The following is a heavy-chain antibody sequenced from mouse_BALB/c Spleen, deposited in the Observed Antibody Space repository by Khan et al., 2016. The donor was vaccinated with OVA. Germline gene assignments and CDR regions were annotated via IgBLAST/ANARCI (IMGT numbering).Heavy chain of an antibody. CDR1: GFSLSRYN. J-gene: IGHJ4*01. CDR3: ARAYYRYDGYYAMDY. D-gene: IGHD2-14*01. CDR2: IWGGGGT. Sequence: LXQSGPGLVAPSQSLSITCTVSGFSLSRYNIHWVRQPPGKGLEWLGMIWGGGGTDYNSTLKIRLSISKDNSKSQVFLKMNSLQTDDTAMYYCARAYYRYDGYYAMDYWGQGTSVTVSS. V-gene: IGHV2-6-4*01.